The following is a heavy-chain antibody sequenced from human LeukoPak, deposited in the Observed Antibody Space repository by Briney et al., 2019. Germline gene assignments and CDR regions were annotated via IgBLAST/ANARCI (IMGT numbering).Heavy chain of an antibody. CDR1: GFTFSSYA. Sequence: GRSLRLSCAASGFTFSSYAMHWARQAPGKGLEWVAVISYDGSNKYYADSVKGRFTISRDNSKNTLYLQMNSLRAEDTAVYYCARDPFEGATRNYWGQGTLVTVSS. CDR3: ARDPFEGATRNY. V-gene: IGHV3-30-3*01. J-gene: IGHJ4*02. CDR2: ISYDGSNK. D-gene: IGHD1-26*01.